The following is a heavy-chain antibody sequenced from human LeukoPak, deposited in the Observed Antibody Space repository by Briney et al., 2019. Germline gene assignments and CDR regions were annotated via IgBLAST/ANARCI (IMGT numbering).Heavy chain of an antibody. J-gene: IGHJ4*02. D-gene: IGHD7-27*01. CDR3: ASRKLGNDY. V-gene: IGHV4-59*02. CDR1: GGSVSDYY. CDR2: IYHTGST. Sequence: PSETLSLTCTVSGGSVSDYYWSWIRQSPGKGLEWIGYIYHTGSTSYSPSLKSRVTISADTSQNQFSLKLSSVTAADTAVYYCASRKLGNDYWGQGTLVTVSS.